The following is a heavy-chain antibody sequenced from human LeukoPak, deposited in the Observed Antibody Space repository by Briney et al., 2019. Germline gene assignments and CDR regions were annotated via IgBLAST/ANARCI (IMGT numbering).Heavy chain of an antibody. J-gene: IGHJ3*02. Sequence: GGSLRLSCAASGFTFSSYAMSWVRQAPGKGLEWVSAISGSGGSTYYADSVKGRFTISRDNSKNTLYLQMNSLRAEDTAVYYCARDGRSTNAFDIWGQGTMVTVSS. CDR2: ISGSGGST. V-gene: IGHV3-23*01. D-gene: IGHD2/OR15-2a*01. CDR1: GFTFSSYA. CDR3: ARDGRSTNAFDI.